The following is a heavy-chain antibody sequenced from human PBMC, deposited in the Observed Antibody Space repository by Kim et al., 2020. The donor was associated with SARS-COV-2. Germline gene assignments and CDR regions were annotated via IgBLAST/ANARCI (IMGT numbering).Heavy chain of an antibody. CDR3: VASLGDC. J-gene: IGHJ4*02. D-gene: IGHD5-12*01. CDR2: GTLP. Sequence: GTLPAYADSVKGRFPTARDNAKNTLSLQMNRLRAEDTAMYYCVASLGDCWGQGTLVTVSS. V-gene: IGHV3-74*01.